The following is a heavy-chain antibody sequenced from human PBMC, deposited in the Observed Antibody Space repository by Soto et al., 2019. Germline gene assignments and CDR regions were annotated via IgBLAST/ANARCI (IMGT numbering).Heavy chain of an antibody. V-gene: IGHV1-18*04. CDR1: GYTFTSYG. Sequence: RASVQVSCKASGYTFTSYGISWVRQAPGQGLEWMGWISAYNGNTNYAQKLQGRVTMTTDTTTSTAYMELRSLRSDDTAVYYCARDSPMGDYVWGSYLPRYFDLWGRGTLVTVSS. CDR3: ARDSPMGDYVWGSYLPRYFDL. J-gene: IGHJ2*01. CDR2: ISAYNGNT. D-gene: IGHD3-16*02.